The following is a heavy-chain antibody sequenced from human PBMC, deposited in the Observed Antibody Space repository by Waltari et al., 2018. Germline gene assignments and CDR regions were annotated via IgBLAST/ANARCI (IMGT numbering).Heavy chain of an antibody. D-gene: IGHD3-22*01. V-gene: IGHV4-34*01. CDR3: ARAGVVTSRFDP. J-gene: IGHJ5*02. Sequence: QVQLQQWGAGLLKPSETLSLTCAVYGGSFSGYYWSWIRQPPGKGLEWLGEINHSGSTNYNPSLKSRVTIAVDTSKNQFSLKLSSVTAADTAVYDCARAGVVTSRFDPWGQGTLVTVSS. CDR2: INHSGST. CDR1: GGSFSGYY.